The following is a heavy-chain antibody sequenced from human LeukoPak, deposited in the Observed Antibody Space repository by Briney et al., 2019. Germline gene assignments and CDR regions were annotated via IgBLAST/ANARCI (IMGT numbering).Heavy chain of an antibody. J-gene: IGHJ4*02. V-gene: IGHV3-74*01. CDR3: ARDLTYCSGGRCHPSPIDI. CDR1: GFTFGSYW. D-gene: IGHD2-15*01. CDR2: INTDASST. Sequence: GGSLRLSCAASGFTFGSYWMSWVRQAPGKGLVWVSHINTDASSTNYAVSVKGRFTISRDNAKNTLYLQMNSLRAEDTAVYYCARDLTYCSGGRCHPSPIDIWGQGTLVSVSS.